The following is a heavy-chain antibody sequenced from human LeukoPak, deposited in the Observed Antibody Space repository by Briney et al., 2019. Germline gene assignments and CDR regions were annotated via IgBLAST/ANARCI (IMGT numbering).Heavy chain of an antibody. V-gene: IGHV3-23*01. CDR2: ISRSGDTT. J-gene: IGHJ4*02. Sequence: PGGSLRLSCAASGCTFSSYAMAWVRQAPGKGLEWVAGISRSGDTTHYADSVKGRFTISRDNSKSTLFLQMNSLRIEDTAVYLCARAENYDRTGYYDNYYSNCWGQGTLVTVSS. CDR3: ARAENYDRTGYYDNYYSNC. D-gene: IGHD3-22*01. CDR1: GCTFSSYA.